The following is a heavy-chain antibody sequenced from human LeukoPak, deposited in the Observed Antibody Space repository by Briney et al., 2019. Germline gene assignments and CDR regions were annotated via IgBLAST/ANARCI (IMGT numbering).Heavy chain of an antibody. CDR2: ISGSGNRT. D-gene: IGHD2-15*01. CDR1: GFTFSSYA. CDR3: AKNLYCGGGSCQPSALGMDV. Sequence: PGGSLRLSCAASGFTFSSYAMSWVRQAPGKGLEWVSSISGSGNRTYYADSVKGRFTISRDNSKNTLFLQMNSLRAGDTAVYYCAKNLYCGGGSCQPSALGMDVWGQGTTVTVSS. V-gene: IGHV3-23*01. J-gene: IGHJ6*02.